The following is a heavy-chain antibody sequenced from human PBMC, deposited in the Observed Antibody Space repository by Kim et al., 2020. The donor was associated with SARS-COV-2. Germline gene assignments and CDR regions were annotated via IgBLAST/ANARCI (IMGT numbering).Heavy chain of an antibody. CDR3: ARENFAGFSYGALDV. D-gene: IGHD5-18*01. Sequence: ASVKVSCKASGYTFTNFAMHWVRQAPGQGLEWMGWINAGNGNTKYAQKFQGRVTLTRDTATSTAYMELTSLRSEDTAVYYCARENFAGFSYGALDVWGKG. V-gene: IGHV1-3*01. J-gene: IGHJ6*03. CDR1: GYTFTNFA. CDR2: INAGNGNT.